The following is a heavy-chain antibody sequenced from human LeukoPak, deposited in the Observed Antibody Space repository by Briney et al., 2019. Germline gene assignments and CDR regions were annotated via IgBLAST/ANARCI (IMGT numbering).Heavy chain of an antibody. D-gene: IGHD4-23*01. CDR2: IYTSGST. V-gene: IGHV4-4*09. Sequence: SETLSLTCTVSGGSISSYYWSWIRQPPGKGLEWIGYIYTSGSTNYNPSLKSRVTISVDTSKNQFSLKLSSVTAADTAVYYCASGLYGGNPFDYWGQGTLVTVSP. CDR3: ASGLYGGNPFDY. J-gene: IGHJ4*02. CDR1: GGSISSYY.